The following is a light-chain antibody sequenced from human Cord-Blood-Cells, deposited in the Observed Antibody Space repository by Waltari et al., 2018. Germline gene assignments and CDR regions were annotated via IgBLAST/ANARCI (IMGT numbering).Light chain of an antibody. Sequence: EIVLTQSPGTLSLSPGEIATLSCRASQSVSSSYLAWYQQKPGQAHRLRIYGASSRATGIPDRFSGSGSGTDFTLTISRLEPEDVAVYYCQQYGSSPLYTFGQGTKLEIK. CDR2: GAS. CDR1: QSVSSSY. V-gene: IGKV3-20*01. J-gene: IGKJ2*01. CDR3: QQYGSSPLYT.